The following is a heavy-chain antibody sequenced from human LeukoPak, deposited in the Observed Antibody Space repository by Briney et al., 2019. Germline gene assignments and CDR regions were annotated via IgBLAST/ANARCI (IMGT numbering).Heavy chain of an antibody. CDR3: ARALLRPNAFDI. CDR2: IYYSGST. J-gene: IGHJ3*02. Sequence: PSETLSLTCTVSGGSISSYYWSWIRQPPGKGLEWIGYIYYSGSTNYNPSLKSRVTISVDTSKNQFSLKLSSVTAADTAVHYCARALLRPNAFDIWGQGTMVTVSS. CDR1: GGSISSYY. D-gene: IGHD3-3*01. V-gene: IGHV4-59*01.